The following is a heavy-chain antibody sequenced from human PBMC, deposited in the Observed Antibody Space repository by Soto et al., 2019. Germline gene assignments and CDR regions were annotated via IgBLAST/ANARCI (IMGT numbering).Heavy chain of an antibody. CDR2: TRGKANSYTT. CDR1: GFTFSDHN. J-gene: IGHJ4*02. Sequence: EVQLVESGGGLVQPGGSLRLSCVASGFTFSDHNIDWVRQAPGKGLEWVGRTRGKANSYTTDYAASVKGRFTISRDDSENTVFLQMDSLKTEDTAVYYCVIDDAARGFGELDYWGRGTLVTVSS. D-gene: IGHD3-10*01. V-gene: IGHV3-72*01. CDR3: VIDDAARGFGELDY.